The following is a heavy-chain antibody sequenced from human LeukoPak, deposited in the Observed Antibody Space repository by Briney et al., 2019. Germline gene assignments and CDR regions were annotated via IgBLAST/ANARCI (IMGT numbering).Heavy chain of an antibody. J-gene: IGHJ3*02. CDR1: GGSISSGGYY. CDR3: ARAFIAAAGNAFDI. D-gene: IGHD6-13*01. CDR2: IYYSGST. Sequence: SETLSLTCTVSGGSISSGGYYWSWIRQHPGKGLEWIGYIYYSGSTNYNPSLKSRVTISVDTSKNQFSLKLSSVTAADTAVYYCARAFIAAAGNAFDIWGQGTMVTVSS. V-gene: IGHV4-61*08.